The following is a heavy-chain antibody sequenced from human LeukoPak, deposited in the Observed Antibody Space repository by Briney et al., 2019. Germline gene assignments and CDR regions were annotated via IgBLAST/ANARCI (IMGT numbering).Heavy chain of an antibody. CDR3: ARVPRGVRYFDWLAWDYGMDV. CDR2: IYYSGST. J-gene: IGHJ6*02. Sequence: SETLSLTCSVSGASVSSAGYYWSWIRQPPGKGLEWIGYIYYSGSTNYNPSLKSRVTISVDTSKNQFSLKLSSVTAADTAVYYCARVPRGVRYFDWLAWDYGMDVWGQGTTVTVSS. CDR1: GASVSSAGYY. D-gene: IGHD3-9*01. V-gene: IGHV4-61*08.